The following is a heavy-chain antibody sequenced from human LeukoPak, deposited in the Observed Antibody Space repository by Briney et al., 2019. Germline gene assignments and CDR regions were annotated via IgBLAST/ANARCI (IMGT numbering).Heavy chain of an antibody. Sequence: RPSETLSLTCTVSGGSISSYYWSWIRQPAGTALEWIGRIYTSGTITYNPSLKSRVTMSVDTSKNRFSLKLSSVTAADTAVYYCARGERQLDAFDIWGQGTMVTVSS. CDR1: GGSISSYY. J-gene: IGHJ3*02. CDR2: IYTSGTI. D-gene: IGHD6-13*01. V-gene: IGHV4-4*07. CDR3: ARGERQLDAFDI.